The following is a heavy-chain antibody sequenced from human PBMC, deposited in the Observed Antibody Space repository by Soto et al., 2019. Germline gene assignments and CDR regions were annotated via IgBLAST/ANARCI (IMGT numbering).Heavy chain of an antibody. V-gene: IGHV4-31*03. CDR1: GGSISSGGYY. D-gene: IGHD2-15*01. J-gene: IGHJ5*02. CDR2: IYYSGST. CDR3: ARSSLFRPGENWFDP. Sequence: SETLSLTCTVSGGSISSGGYYWSWIRQHPGKGLEWIGYIYYSGSTYYNPSLKSRVTISVDTSKNQFSLKLSSVTAADTAVYYCARSSLFRPGENWFDPWGQGTLVTVSS.